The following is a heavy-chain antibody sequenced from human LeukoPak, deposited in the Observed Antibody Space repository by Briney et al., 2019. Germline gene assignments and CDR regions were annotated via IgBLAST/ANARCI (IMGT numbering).Heavy chain of an antibody. V-gene: IGHV4-30-2*01. CDR3: ARVVPADIQPSDYYYYMDV. CDR1: GGSFSSGGYY. J-gene: IGHJ6*03. Sequence: SETLSLTCTVSGGSFSSGGYYWSWIRQPPGKGLEWIGYIYYSGTTYYNPSLKSRVTISVDRSKNQFSLKLSSVTAADTAVYYCARVVPADIQPSDYYYYMDVWGRGTTVTVSS. CDR2: IYYSGTT. D-gene: IGHD2-2*02.